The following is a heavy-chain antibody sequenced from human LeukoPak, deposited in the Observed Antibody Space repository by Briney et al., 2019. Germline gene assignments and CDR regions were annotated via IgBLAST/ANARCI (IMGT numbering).Heavy chain of an antibody. J-gene: IGHJ6*02. CDR2: IIPIFGTA. D-gene: IGHD5-18*01. Sequence: SVKVSCKASGGTFSSYAISWVRQAPGQGLGWMGGIIPIFGTANYAQKFQGRVTITADESTSTAYMELSSLRSEDTAVYYCAREAIYSYGLATYYYYGMDVWGQGTTVTVSS. CDR1: GGTFSSYA. V-gene: IGHV1-69*13. CDR3: AREAIYSYGLATYYYYGMDV.